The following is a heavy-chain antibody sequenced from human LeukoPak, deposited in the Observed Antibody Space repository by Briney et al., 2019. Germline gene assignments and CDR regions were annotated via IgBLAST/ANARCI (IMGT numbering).Heavy chain of an antibody. J-gene: IGHJ5*02. CDR2: INPSGGST. V-gene: IGHV1-46*01. CDR1: GYTFTSYY. Sequence: ALVKVSCKASGYTFTSYYMHWVRQAPGQGLEWMGIINPSGGSTSYAQKFQGRVTMTRDMSTSTVYMELSSLRSEDTAVYYCARAGYSSFLDPWGQGTLVTVSS. CDR3: ARAGYSSFLDP. D-gene: IGHD6-13*01.